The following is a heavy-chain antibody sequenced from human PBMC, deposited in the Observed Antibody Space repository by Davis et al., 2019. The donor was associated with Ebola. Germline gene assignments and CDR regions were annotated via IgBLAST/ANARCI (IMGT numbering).Heavy chain of an antibody. V-gene: IGHV3-7*01. J-gene: IGHJ6*02. Sequence: GGSLRLSCAASGFTFSSYSMSWVRQAPGKGLEWVANIKQDGSEKYYVDSVKGRFTISRDNAKNSLYLQMNSLRAEDTAVYYCASFLPSRYYYYYGMDVWGQGTTVTVSS. CDR3: ASFLPSRYYYYYGMDV. CDR1: GFTFSSYS. D-gene: IGHD3-3*01. CDR2: IKQDGSEK.